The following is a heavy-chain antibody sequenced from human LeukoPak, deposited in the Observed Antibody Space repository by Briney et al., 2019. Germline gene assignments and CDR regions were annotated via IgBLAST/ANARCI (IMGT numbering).Heavy chain of an antibody. D-gene: IGHD6-13*01. V-gene: IGHV3-33*08. J-gene: IGHJ4*02. CDR3: ARDISSSWYDC. CDR1: GFTLRRYW. CDR2: IFYDGSRT. Sequence: GGSLRLSCAASGFTLRRYWTHWVRQAPGKGLEWVAVIFYDGSRTYYADSLKGRFTISRDNSKNTLYLQMNSLRAEDTAVYYCARDISSSWYDCWGQGTVVTVSS.